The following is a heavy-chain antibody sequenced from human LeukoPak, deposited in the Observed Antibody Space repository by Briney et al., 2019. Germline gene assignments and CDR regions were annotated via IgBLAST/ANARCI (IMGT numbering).Heavy chain of an antibody. V-gene: IGHV3-72*01. CDR1: GFTFSDHY. Sequence: PGGSLRLSCAASGFTFSDHYMDWVRQAPGKGLEWVGRTRNKANSYTTEYAASVKGRFTISRDDSKNSLYLQMNSLKTEDTAVYYCARVSTQGPFDIWGQGTMVTVSS. J-gene: IGHJ3*02. CDR2: TRNKANSYTT. CDR3: ARVSTQGPFDI.